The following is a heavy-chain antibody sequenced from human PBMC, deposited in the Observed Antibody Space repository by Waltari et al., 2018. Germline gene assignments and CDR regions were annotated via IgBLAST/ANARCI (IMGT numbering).Heavy chain of an antibody. D-gene: IGHD2-2*01. CDR2: INHSGST. J-gene: IGHJ6*02. Sequence: VQLVESGGGLVQPGGSLRLSCEASGFLFSTYWLPWVRQGPGKGLVWIGEINHSGSTNYNPSLKSRVTISVDTSKNQFSLKLSSVTAADTAVYYCAGRVDTWTNYYYYYGMDVWGQGTTVTVSS. CDR3: AGRVDTWTNYYYYYGMDV. CDR1: GFLFSTYW. V-gene: IGHV4-4*02.